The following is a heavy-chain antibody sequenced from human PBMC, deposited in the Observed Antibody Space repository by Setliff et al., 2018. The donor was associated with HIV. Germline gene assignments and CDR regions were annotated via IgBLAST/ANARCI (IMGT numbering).Heavy chain of an antibody. D-gene: IGHD3-9*01. V-gene: IGHV3-7*03. J-gene: IGHJ4*02. Sequence: PGGSLRLSCAGSGFTFNAYWMTWVRQAPGKGLEWVAHIKQDGSEEYYVDSLKGRITISRDNAENSLYLQMNRLRADDTAVYFCARVITVLRSSDWSYYFDYWGQGTLVTVSS. CDR2: IKQDGSEE. CDR1: GFTFNAYW. CDR3: ARVITVLRSSDWSYYFDY.